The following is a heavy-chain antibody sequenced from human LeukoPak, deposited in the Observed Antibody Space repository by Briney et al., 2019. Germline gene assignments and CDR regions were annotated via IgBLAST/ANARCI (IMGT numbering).Heavy chain of an antibody. V-gene: IGHV1-69*04. Sequence: GASVKVSCKASGYTFTGYYMHWVRQAPGQGLEWMGRIIPILDIANYAQKFQGRVTITADESTGTAYMKLSSLRSEDTAIYYCARDNPPYCNGGSCYSYWGQGTLVTISS. D-gene: IGHD2-15*01. J-gene: IGHJ4*02. CDR3: ARDNPPYCNGGSCYSY. CDR1: GYTFTGYY. CDR2: IIPILDIA.